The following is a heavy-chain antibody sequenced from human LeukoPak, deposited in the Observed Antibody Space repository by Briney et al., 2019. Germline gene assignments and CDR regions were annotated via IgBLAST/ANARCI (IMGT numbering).Heavy chain of an antibody. CDR2: IIPIFGTA. V-gene: IGHV1-69*05. Sequence: SVKVSCKASRGTFSSYAISWVRQAPGQGLEWMGGIIPIFGTANYAQKFQGRVFITRDTSINTAYMELSSLGSDDTAVYYCARDGRGSRSSWFDPWGQGTLVIVSS. D-gene: IGHD3-10*01. J-gene: IGHJ5*02. CDR3: ARDGRGSRSSWFDP. CDR1: RGTFSSYA.